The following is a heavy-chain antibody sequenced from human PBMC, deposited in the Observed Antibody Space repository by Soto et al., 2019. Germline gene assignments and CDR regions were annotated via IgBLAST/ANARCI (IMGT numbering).Heavy chain of an antibody. CDR1: GFTFSSYA. V-gene: IGHV3-23*01. CDR3: AKGLVAGYYYGVDV. D-gene: IGHD6-13*01. CDR2: ISGSGGST. J-gene: IGHJ6*02. Sequence: PGGSLRLSCAASGFTFSSYAMSWVRQAPGKGLEWVSAISGSGGSTYYADSVKGRFTISRDNSKNTLYLQMNSLRAEDTAVYYCAKGLVAGYYYGVDVWGQGTTVTVSS.